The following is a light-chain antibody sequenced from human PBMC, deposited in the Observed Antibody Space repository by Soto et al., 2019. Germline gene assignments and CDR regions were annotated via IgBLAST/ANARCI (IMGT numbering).Light chain of an antibody. Sequence: DIQMTQSPSSLSASVGDRVTITCRASQSISSYLNWYQQKPGKAPKLLIYAASSLQSGVPSRFRGSGSGTDFTLTISSLQPEDFAIYFCQQSYRIPYTFGQGTKLEI. CDR3: QQSYRIPYT. V-gene: IGKV1-39*01. J-gene: IGKJ2*01. CDR1: QSISSY. CDR2: AAS.